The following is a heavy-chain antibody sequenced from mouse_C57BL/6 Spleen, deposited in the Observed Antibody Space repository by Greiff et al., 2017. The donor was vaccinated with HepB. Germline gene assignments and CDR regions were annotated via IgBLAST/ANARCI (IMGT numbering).Heavy chain of an antibody. CDR2: ISDGGSYT. V-gene: IGHV5-4*01. D-gene: IGHD1-1*01. CDR3: ARDDYYGSSYPRYFDV. J-gene: IGHJ1*03. CDR1: GFTFSSYA. Sequence: EVQVVESGGGLVKPGGSLKLSCAASGFTFSSYAMSWVRQTPEKRLEWVATISDGGSYTYYPDNVKGRFTISRDNAKNNLYLQMSHLKSEDTAMYYCARDDYYGSSYPRYFDVWGTGTTVTVSS.